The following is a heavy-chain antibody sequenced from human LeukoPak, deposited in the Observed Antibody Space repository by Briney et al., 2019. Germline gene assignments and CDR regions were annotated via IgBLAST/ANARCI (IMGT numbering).Heavy chain of an antibody. CDR3: ARQYYDYVWGSPGGFDP. CDR2: ISDSGDGT. CDR1: GFTFRTYA. D-gene: IGHD3-16*01. V-gene: IGHV3-23*01. Sequence: GGSLRLSCAASGFTFRTYAMSWVRQAPGKGLEWVSGISDSGDGTYYAESVKGRFTISRDNSKNTVFLQMNSLRAEDTAVYYCARQYYDYVWGSPGGFDPWGQGTLVTVSS. J-gene: IGHJ5*02.